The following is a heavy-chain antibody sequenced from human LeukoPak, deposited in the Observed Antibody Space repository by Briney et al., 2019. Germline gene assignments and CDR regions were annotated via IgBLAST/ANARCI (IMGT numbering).Heavy chain of an antibody. J-gene: IGHJ4*01. CDR1: GYTFTEYH. CDR3: ARKGVGSGLTY. D-gene: IGHD3-22*01. Sequence: GASVRVSCKASGYTFTEYHIYWLRQAPGQGLEWMAWIFPKTGATTYAQDFKDRVTVTSDTSMRTAYMELRALTSDDTAVYFCARKGVGSGLTYWGLGAQVNVSS. CDR2: IFPKTGAT. V-gene: IGHV1-2*02.